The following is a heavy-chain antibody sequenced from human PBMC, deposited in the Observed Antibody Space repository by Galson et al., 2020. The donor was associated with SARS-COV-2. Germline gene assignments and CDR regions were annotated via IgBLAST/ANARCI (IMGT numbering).Heavy chain of an antibody. CDR1: GGSISSGGHY. V-gene: IGHV4-31*03. Sequence: SQTLSLTRSVSGGSISSGGHYWSWIRQHPGKGLEWIGYIDRSGTTYYNPSLKSRVIISIDTSKNQFSLKLNPVTAADTAVYYCARDAFIGYYFDNWGLGTLVTVSS. CDR2: IDRSGTT. CDR3: ARDAFIGYYFDN. D-gene: IGHD3-10*01. J-gene: IGHJ4*02.